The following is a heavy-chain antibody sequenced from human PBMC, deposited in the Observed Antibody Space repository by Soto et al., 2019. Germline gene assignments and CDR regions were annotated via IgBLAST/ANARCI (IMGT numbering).Heavy chain of an antibody. J-gene: IGHJ3*02. Sequence: SETLSLTCAVYGGSFSGYYWSWIRQPPGKGLEWIGEINHSGSTNYNPSLKSRVTISVDTSKNQFSLKLSSVTAADTAVYYCARGIGSYLSGGAFDIWGKGTMVTVS. D-gene: IGHD3-16*02. CDR2: INHSGST. CDR3: ARGIGSYLSGGAFDI. V-gene: IGHV4-34*01. CDR1: GGSFSGYY.